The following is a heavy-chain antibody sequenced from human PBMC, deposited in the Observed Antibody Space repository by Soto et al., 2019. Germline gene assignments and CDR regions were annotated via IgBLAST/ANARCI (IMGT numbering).Heavy chain of an antibody. CDR2: IYYSGST. J-gene: IGHJ4*02. D-gene: IGHD2-15*01. Sequence: TPSPTCPVSGGSISSSSYYWGWIRQPPGKGLEWIGSIYYSGSTYYNPSLKSRVTISVDTSKNQFSLKLSSVTAADTAVYYCARHTPAISISDHWGQGTLVTVSS. V-gene: IGHV4-39*01. CDR3: ARHTPAISISDH. CDR1: GGSISSSSYY.